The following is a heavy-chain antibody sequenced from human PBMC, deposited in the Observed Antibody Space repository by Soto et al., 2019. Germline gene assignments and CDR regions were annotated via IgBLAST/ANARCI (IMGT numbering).Heavy chain of an antibody. CDR2: ISSSSSYT. Sequence: GGSLRLSCAASGFTFSNNYGLSWIRQAPGKGLEWVSYISSSSSYTNYADSVKGRFTISRDNAKNSLYLQMNSLRAEDTAVYYCATRYDFPRWGQGTLVTVSS. V-gene: IGHV3-11*06. D-gene: IGHD3-9*01. CDR3: ATRYDFPR. CDR1: GFTFSNNYG. J-gene: IGHJ1*01.